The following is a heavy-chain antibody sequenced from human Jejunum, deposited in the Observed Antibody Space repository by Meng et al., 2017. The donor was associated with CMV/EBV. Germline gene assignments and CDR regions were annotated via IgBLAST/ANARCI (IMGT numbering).Heavy chain of an antibody. D-gene: IGHD2-2*01. CDR2: IYWDDDK. Sequence: HITFKGSGPTLVKPTKTLTLTCTFSGFSLSTSEVGVGWIRQPPGKALEWLAVIYWDDDKRYSPSLKSRLTITKDTSKNQVVLTLTNMDPVDTATYYCALFTRSWFDPWGQGTLVTVSS. V-gene: IGHV2-5*02. CDR1: GFSLSTSEVG. J-gene: IGHJ5*02. CDR3: ALFTRSWFDP.